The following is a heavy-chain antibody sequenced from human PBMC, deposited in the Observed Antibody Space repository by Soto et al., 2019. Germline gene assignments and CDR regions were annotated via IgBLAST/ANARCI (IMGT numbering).Heavy chain of an antibody. CDR3: ARERAGGGYSYGYPVNDY. J-gene: IGHJ4*02. CDR1: GYTFTSYG. D-gene: IGHD5-18*01. Sequence: QVQLVQSGAEVKKPGASVKVSCKASGYTFTSYGISWVRQAPGQGLEWMGWISAYNGNTNYAQKLQGRVTMTTDTATSTAYMELRSLRSDDTAVYYCARERAGGGYSYGYPVNDYWGQGTLVTVSS. V-gene: IGHV1-18*01. CDR2: ISAYNGNT.